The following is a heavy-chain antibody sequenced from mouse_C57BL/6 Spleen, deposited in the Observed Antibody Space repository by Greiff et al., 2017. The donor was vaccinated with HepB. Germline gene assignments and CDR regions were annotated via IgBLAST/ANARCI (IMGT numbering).Heavy chain of an antibody. D-gene: IGHD1-1*01. J-gene: IGHJ4*01. CDR1: GYTFTSYG. CDR2: IYPRSGNT. CDR3: ARSFITTVVAPHYYAMDY. Sequence: VMLVESGAELARPGASVKLSCKASGYTFTSYGISWVKQRTGQGLEWIGEIYPRSGNTYYNEKFKGKATLTADKSSSTAYMELRSLTSEDSAVYFCARSFITTVVAPHYYAMDYWGQGTSVTVSS. V-gene: IGHV1-81*01.